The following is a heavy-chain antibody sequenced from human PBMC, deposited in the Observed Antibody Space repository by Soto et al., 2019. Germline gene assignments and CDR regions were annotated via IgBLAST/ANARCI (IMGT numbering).Heavy chain of an antibody. D-gene: IGHD3-10*01. CDR3: PRERSGSYSYGMDV. CDR1: GFTFSSYS. CDR2: ISSSSSYI. V-gene: IGHV3-21*01. Sequence: GGSLRLSCAASGFTFSSYSMNWVRQAPGKGLEWVSSISSSSSYIYYADSVKGRFTISRDNAKNSLYLQMNSLRAEDTAVYYCPRERSGSYSYGMDVWGQGTTVTV. J-gene: IGHJ6*02.